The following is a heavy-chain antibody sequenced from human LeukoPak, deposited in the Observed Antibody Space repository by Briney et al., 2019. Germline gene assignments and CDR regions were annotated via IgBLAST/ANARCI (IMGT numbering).Heavy chain of an antibody. V-gene: IGHV1-8*01. CDR3: ERQPYSSSRGGGPHAFDI. Sequence: GASVTVSCKASGYTFTSYDINWVRQAAGQGLEWMGWMNPNSGNTGYAQKFQGRVTMTRNTSISTAYMELSSLGAEDPAGHYCERQPYSSSRGGGPHAFDIWGQGTMVTVSS. J-gene: IGHJ3*02. CDR2: MNPNSGNT. CDR1: GYTFTSYD. D-gene: IGHD6-13*01.